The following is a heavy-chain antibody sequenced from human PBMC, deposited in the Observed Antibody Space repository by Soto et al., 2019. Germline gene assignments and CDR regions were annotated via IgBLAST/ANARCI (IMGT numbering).Heavy chain of an antibody. D-gene: IGHD6-6*01. CDR2: ISDGGDLT. CDR3: ARRAFGSSRSFDL. V-gene: IGHV3-23*01. CDR1: GFACSSHP. J-gene: IGHJ3*01. Sequence: RWSLRLSCAASGFACSSHPMSWIRQAPERGLEWVSGISDGGDLTYNADSVKGRFTISRDNSKNILFLQMNSLRAEDTALYYCARRAFGSSRSFDLWGQGTMVTVSS.